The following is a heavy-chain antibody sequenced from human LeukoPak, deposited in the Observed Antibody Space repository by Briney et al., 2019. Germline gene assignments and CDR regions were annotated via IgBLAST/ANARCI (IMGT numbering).Heavy chain of an antibody. V-gene: IGHV1-18*01. CDR3: ARGGAGFCSGGSCPPNWFDP. CDR2: ISAYNGNT. D-gene: IGHD2-15*01. CDR1: GYTFTNYG. J-gene: IGHJ5*02. Sequence: ASVKVSCKASGYTFTNYGVTWVRQAPGQGLEWMGWISAYNGNTNYAQKLQGRDTMTTDTSTSTAYIELRSLRSDDTAVYYCARGGAGFCSGGSCPPNWFDPWGQGTLVTVSS.